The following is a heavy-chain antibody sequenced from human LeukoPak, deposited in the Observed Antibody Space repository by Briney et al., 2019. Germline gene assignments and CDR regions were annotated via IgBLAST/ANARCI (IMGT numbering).Heavy chain of an antibody. V-gene: IGHV1-46*01. Sequence: ASVKVSCKASGYTFTGYYMHWVRQDPGQGLEWMGIINPSGGSTRYAQKFQGRVTMTRDTSTSTVYMELSSLRSEDTAVYYCARGVGATFDAFDIWGQGTMVTVSS. CDR2: INPSGGST. CDR1: GYTFTGYY. D-gene: IGHD1-26*01. J-gene: IGHJ3*02. CDR3: ARGVGATFDAFDI.